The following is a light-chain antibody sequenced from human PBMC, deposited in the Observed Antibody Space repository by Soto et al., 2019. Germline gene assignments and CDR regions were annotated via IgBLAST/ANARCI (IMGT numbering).Light chain of an antibody. J-gene: IGLJ1*01. CDR2: DVS. Sequence: QSALTQPASVSGSPGQSITISCTGTSSDVGGYNYVSWYQQHPGKAPKLMIYDVSSRPSGVSVRFSGSKSGNTASLTISGLQAEDEADYYCSSDTSSSTYGFGTGTKRTVL. CDR1: SSDVGGYNY. V-gene: IGLV2-14*01. CDR3: SSDTSSSTYG.